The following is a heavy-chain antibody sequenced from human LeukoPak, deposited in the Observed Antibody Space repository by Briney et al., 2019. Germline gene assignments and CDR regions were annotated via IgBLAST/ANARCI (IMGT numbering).Heavy chain of an antibody. V-gene: IGHV3-48*01. J-gene: IGHJ4*02. CDR3: ARGTCSSTSCRNNYDILTGYSDFDY. Sequence: GGSLRLSCAASGFTFSSYSMNWVRQAPGKGLEWVSYISSSSSTIYYADSVKGRFTISRDNAKNSLYLQMNSLRAEDTAVYYCARGTCSSTSCRNNYDILTGYSDFDYWGQGTLVTVSS. CDR2: ISSSSSTI. D-gene: IGHD3-9*01. CDR1: GFTFSSYS.